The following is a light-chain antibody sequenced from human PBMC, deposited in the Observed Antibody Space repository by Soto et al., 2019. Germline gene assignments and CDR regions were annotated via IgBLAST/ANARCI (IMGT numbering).Light chain of an antibody. V-gene: IGLV1-40*01. CDR1: SSNIGAGYD. J-gene: IGLJ2*01. CDR3: QSYDSSLSGFVV. CDR2: GNS. Sequence: QAVVTQAPSVSGAPGQRVTISCTGSSSNIGAGYDVHWYQQLPGKAPKLLIYGNSNRPSGVPDRFSGSKSGTSASLAITGLQAEDEADYYCQSYDSSLSGFVVFGGGTKLTVL.